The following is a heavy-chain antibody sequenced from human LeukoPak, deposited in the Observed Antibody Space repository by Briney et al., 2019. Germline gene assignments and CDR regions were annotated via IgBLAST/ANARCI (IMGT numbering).Heavy chain of an antibody. D-gene: IGHD1-26*01. J-gene: IGHJ4*02. CDR2: ISGSGGST. CDR3: AKDRDRVGATGYFDY. Sequence: PGGSLRLSCAASGFTFSNYAMSWVRQAPGKGLEWVSAISGSGGSTYYADSVKGRFTISRDNSKNTLYLQMNSLRAEDTAVYYCAKDRDRVGATGYFDYWGQGTLVTVSS. V-gene: IGHV3-23*01. CDR1: GFTFSNYA.